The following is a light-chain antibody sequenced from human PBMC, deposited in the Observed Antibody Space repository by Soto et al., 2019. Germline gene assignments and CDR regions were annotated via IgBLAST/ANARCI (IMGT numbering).Light chain of an antibody. J-gene: IGLJ1*01. Sequence: QSALTQPASVSGSPGQSITISCTGTSXDVGGYNYVSWYQQHPGKAPKLMIYEVSNRPSGVSNRFSGSKSGNTASLTISGLQAEDEADYYCSSYTSSSIRYVFGTGTKLTVL. CDR3: SSYTSSSIRYV. CDR1: SXDVGGYNY. CDR2: EVS. V-gene: IGLV2-14*01.